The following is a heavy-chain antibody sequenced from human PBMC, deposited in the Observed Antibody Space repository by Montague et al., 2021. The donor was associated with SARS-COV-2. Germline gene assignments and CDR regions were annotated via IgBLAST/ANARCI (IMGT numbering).Heavy chain of an antibody. D-gene: IGHD4-17*01. CDR3: ARFPDGVRSSAFDI. J-gene: IGHJ3*02. V-gene: IGHV4-39*01. CDR1: GASISSSDYY. Sequence: SETLSLTCSVSGASISSSDYYWGWIRPPPGKGLEWIGSIYSSGITHNDPSLKSRATFSVDTSKNQFSLRLRSVAAADTAVYYCARFPDGVRSSAFDIWGQGTMVTVSS. CDR2: IYSSGIT.